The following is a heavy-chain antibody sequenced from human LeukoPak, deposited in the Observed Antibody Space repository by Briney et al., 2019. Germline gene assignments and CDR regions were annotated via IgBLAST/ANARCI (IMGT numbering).Heavy chain of an antibody. CDR1: GFTFSSYW. J-gene: IGHJ6*03. D-gene: IGHD1-26*01. CDR2: IKQDGSEK. CDR3: ARDPYSGGYGSYYYYYMDV. Sequence: GGSLRLSCAASGFTFSSYWMSWVRQAPGKGLEWVANIKQDGSEKYYVDSVKGRFTISRDNAKNSVYLEMNSLRAEDTAVYYCARDPYSGGYGSYYYYYMDVWGKGTAVTISS. V-gene: IGHV3-7*01.